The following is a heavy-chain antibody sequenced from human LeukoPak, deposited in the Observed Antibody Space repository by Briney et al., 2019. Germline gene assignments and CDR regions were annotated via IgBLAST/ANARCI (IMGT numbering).Heavy chain of an antibody. J-gene: IGHJ4*02. CDR3: AKDIAVAGYCFDY. CDR1: GFTFSSYA. CDR2: ISGSGGST. Sequence: VGSLRLSCAASGFTFSSYAMSWVRQAPGKGLEWVSAISGSGGSTYYADSVKGRFTISRDNSKNTLYLQMNSLRAEDTAVYYCAKDIAVAGYCFDYWGQGTLVTVSS. D-gene: IGHD6-19*01. V-gene: IGHV3-23*01.